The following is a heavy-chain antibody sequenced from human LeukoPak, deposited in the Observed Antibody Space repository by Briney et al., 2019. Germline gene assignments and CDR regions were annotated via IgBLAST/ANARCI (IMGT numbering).Heavy chain of an antibody. D-gene: IGHD1-7*01. J-gene: IGHJ4*02. Sequence: GGSLRLSCAASGFTFSTYSMNWVRQAPGKGLEWVSSISSSSNYIYYADSVKGRFTISRDNAKNSLYLQMNSLRAEDTAVYYCARGFGGTTYYFDYWGQGTLVTVSS. CDR1: GFTFSTYS. CDR2: ISSSSNYI. V-gene: IGHV3-21*01. CDR3: ARGFGGTTYYFDY.